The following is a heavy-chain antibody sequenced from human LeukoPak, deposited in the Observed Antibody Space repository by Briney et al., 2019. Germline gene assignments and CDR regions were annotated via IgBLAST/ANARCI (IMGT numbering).Heavy chain of an antibody. CDR3: ARDSKRWSLDS. CDR1: GFTFSSYA. V-gene: IGHV3-30-3*01. CDR2: ISYDGSNK. D-gene: IGHD4-23*01. Sequence: GGSLRLSCAASGFTFSSYAMHWVRQAPGKGLEWVAVISYDGSNKYYADSVKGRFTISRDNSKNTLYLQMDSLGPEDTAVYYCARDSKRWSLDSWGQGTLVTVSS. J-gene: IGHJ4*02.